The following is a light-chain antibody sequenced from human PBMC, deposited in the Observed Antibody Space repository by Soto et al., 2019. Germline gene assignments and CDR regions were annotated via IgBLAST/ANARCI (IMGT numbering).Light chain of an antibody. V-gene: IGKV3-15*01. CDR2: AAS. CDR1: QNIGTN. CDR3: QQYKNWPPWT. Sequence: EIVMMRSPATLSVSPGERASLTCRTSQNIGTNVAWFQQKPGQAPRLLIYAASIRATDFPARFSGSGSGTEFTHTISGRHSDDYAVYFWQQYKNWPPWTFGHGTKLDIK. J-gene: IGKJ1*01.